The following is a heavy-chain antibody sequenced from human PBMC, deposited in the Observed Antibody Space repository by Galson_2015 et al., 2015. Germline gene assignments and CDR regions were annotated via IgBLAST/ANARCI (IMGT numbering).Heavy chain of an antibody. CDR2: ISGSGGST. CDR3: AKDLGIAIVFGF. Sequence: SLRLSCAASGFTFSSYAMSWVRQAPGKGLEWVSAISGSGGSTYYADPVKGRFTISRDNSKNTLYLQMNSLRAEDTAVYYCAKDLGIAIVFGFRGQGTLVTVSS. V-gene: IGHV3-23*01. CDR1: GFTFSSYA. J-gene: IGHJ4*02. D-gene: IGHD6-13*01.